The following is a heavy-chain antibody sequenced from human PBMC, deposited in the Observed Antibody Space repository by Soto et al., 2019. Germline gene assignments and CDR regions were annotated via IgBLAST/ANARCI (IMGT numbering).Heavy chain of an antibody. CDR2: INPNSGGT. CDR3: ARDFSIAAEVGAIYYYGMDV. Sequence: VSVKFSCKASGYTFTGYYMHWVRQAPGQGLEWMGWINPNSGGTNYAQKFQGWVTMTRDTSISTAYMELSRLRSDDTAVYYCARDFSIAAEVGAIYYYGMDVWGQGTTVTVSS. J-gene: IGHJ6*02. D-gene: IGHD6-13*01. V-gene: IGHV1-2*04. CDR1: GYTFTGYY.